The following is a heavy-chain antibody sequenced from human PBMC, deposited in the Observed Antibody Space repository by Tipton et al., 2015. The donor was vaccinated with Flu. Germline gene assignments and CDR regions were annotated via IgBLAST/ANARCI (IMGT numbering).Heavy chain of an antibody. J-gene: IGHJ4*02. D-gene: IGHD2-15*01. CDR2: IWFDGSKK. CDR1: GFSFSSYG. V-gene: IGHV3-33*01. CDR3: ARPRGVVVVALDD. Sequence: QVQLVQSGGGVVQPGRSLRLSCEASGFSFSSYGMHWVRQAPGKGLEWVAVIWFDGSKKYYADSVKGRFTISRDDSKSTVYLEMNSLGVEDTAVYYCARPRGVVVVALDDWGQGALVTVSS.